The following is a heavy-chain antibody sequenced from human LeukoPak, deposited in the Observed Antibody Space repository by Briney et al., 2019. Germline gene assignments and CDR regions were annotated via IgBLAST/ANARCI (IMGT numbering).Heavy chain of an antibody. D-gene: IGHD6-6*01. CDR1: GFTFDDYA. CDR3: AKYGSSSS. V-gene: IGHV3-9*01. Sequence: GGSLRLSCAASGFTFDDYAMHWVRQAPGKGLEWVSGISWNSGSIGYADSVKGRFTISRDNAKNSLYLQMNSLRAEDTALYYCAKYGSSSSWAQGTLVTVSS. J-gene: IGHJ5*02. CDR2: ISWNSGSI.